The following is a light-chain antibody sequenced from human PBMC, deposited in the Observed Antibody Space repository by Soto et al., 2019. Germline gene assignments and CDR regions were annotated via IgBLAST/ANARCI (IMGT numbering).Light chain of an antibody. CDR2: DTS. Sequence: EIVLTQSPATLSSSPGERASLSCMASQTVSNKLAWYQHKPGQAPRLLIYDTSNRATGIPARFSGSGSGTDFTLTISRLEPEDFAVYYCHQRKSWPRTFGQGTKV. CDR1: QTVSNK. CDR3: HQRKSWPRT. J-gene: IGKJ1*01. V-gene: IGKV3-11*01.